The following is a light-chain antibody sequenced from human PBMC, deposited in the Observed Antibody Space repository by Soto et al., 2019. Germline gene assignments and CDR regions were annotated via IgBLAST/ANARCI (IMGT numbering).Light chain of an antibody. V-gene: IGKV2-30*01. CDR3: MQGTHWPPYT. CDR2: KVS. CDR1: QSLVYSDGNAY. Sequence: DVVMTQSPLSLPVTLGQPASISFRSSQSLVYSDGNAYLNWFHQRPGQSPRRLIYKVSYRDSGVPDRFSGSGSGTDFALKIRRVEAEDVGVYYCMQGTHWPPYTFGQGTKLEIK. J-gene: IGKJ2*01.